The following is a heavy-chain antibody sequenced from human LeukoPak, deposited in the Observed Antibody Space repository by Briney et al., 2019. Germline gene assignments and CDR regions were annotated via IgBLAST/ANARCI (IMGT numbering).Heavy chain of an antibody. CDR2: IIPIFGTA. D-gene: IGHD2/OR15-2a*01. Sequence: SVKVSCKASGGTFISYAISWVRQAPGQGGEWMGGIIPIFGTANYAQKFQGRLTITADESTSTAYMELSSLRSEDTAVYYCARVLSLYYYYYIDVWGKGTTVTVSS. CDR3: ARVLSLYYYYYIDV. J-gene: IGHJ6*03. CDR1: GGTFISYA. V-gene: IGHV1-69*13.